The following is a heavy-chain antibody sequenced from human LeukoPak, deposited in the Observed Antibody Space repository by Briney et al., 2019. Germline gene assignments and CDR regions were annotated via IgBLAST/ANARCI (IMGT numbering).Heavy chain of an antibody. CDR3: AGESAVSYLG. CDR2: INLDGGTT. CDR1: GFTFSSNW. J-gene: IGHJ4*02. V-gene: IGHV3-74*01. D-gene: IGHD2-15*01. Sequence: QSGGSLRLSCAASGFTFSSNWMHWVRQAPGKGLVWVSLINLDGGTTSYADSVKGRFTISRDNAKNTLYLQMNSLRVDDTAVYYCAGESAVSYLGWGQGTLVTVSS.